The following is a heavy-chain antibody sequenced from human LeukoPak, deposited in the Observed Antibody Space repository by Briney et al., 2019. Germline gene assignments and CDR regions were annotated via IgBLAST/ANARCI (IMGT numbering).Heavy chain of an antibody. CDR3: ARFVSYSSGWVVRYYFDY. V-gene: IGHV4-59*01. D-gene: IGHD6-19*01. CDR1: GGSISSYY. CDR2: IYYSGST. Sequence: SETLSLTCTVSGGSISSYYWSWIRQPPGKGLEWIGYIYYSGSTNYNPSLKSRVTISVDTSKNQFSLKLSSVTAADTAVYYCARFVSYSSGWVVRYYFDYWGQGTLVTVSS. J-gene: IGHJ4*02.